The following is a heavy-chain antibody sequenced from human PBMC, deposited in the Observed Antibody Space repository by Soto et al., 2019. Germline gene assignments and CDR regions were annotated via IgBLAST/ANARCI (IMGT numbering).Heavy chain of an antibody. Sequence: VGFLRLSCAASGFTFSSYGMHWFRQAPGKGLEWVAVISYDGSNKYYADSVKGRFTISRDNSKNTLYLQMNSLRAEDTAVYYCAKVRGIAADLGPWGQGTLVTVSS. CDR3: AKVRGIAADLGP. V-gene: IGHV3-30*18. J-gene: IGHJ5*02. CDR2: ISYDGSNK. CDR1: GFTFSSYG. D-gene: IGHD6-13*01.